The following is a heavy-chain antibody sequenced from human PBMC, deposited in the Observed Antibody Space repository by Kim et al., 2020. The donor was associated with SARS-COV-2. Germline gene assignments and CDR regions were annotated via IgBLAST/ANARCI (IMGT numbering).Heavy chain of an antibody. CDR2: IYYSGNT. D-gene: IGHD1-7*01. Sequence: SETLSLTCTVSGGSISISNFYWSWLRQPPGKELEWIVTIYYSGNTYYNPSLKSRVTISVDTSKNQFSLKLSSVTAADTAIYSCVRYTGNFGYYFDHWGQGTLVTVSS. J-gene: IGHJ4*02. V-gene: IGHV4-39*01. CDR1: GGSISISNFY. CDR3: VRYTGNFGYYFDH.